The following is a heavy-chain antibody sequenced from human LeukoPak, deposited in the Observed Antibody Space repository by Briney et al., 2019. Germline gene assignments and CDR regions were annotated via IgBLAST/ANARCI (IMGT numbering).Heavy chain of an antibody. CDR3: ARHEKLGQFDY. Sequence: SETLSLTCTVSGASISSSYWSWIRQPPGKGLEWIGYVYYSGSTNYNPSLKSRVTISVDTSKNQFSLKLSSVTAADTAVYYCARHEKLGQFDYWGQGTLVTVSS. D-gene: IGHD3-10*01. V-gene: IGHV4-59*08. J-gene: IGHJ4*02. CDR1: GASISSSY. CDR2: VYYSGST.